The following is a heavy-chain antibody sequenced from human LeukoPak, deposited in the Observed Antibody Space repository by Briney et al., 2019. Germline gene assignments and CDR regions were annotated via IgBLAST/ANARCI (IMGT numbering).Heavy chain of an antibody. CDR2: IYTSGST. Sequence: PSETLSLTCTVSGGSISSYYWSWIRQPAGKGLEWIGRIYTSGSTNYNPSLKSRVTMSVDTSKNQFSLKLSSVTAADTAVYYCARDWTSSSGYYYYMDVWGKGTTVTVSS. D-gene: IGHD6-6*01. CDR3: ARDWTSSSGYYYYMDV. CDR1: GGSISSYY. V-gene: IGHV4-4*07. J-gene: IGHJ6*03.